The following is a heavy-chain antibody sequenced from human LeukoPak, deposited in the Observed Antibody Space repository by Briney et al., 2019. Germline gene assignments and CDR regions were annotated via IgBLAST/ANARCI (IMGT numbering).Heavy chain of an antibody. D-gene: IGHD2-8*01. CDR2: MNPNTGHT. J-gene: IGHJ6*03. V-gene: IGHV1-8*01. Sequence: ASVKVSCKTSGCAFTSYDINWVRQAPGQGLEWMGWMNPNTGHTGSAEQFQGRVTMTRNTSISTAYMELSSLKSEDTATYYCARGRTDCNNGVCYSNYYYMDVWGKGTTVTVSS. CDR3: ARGRTDCNNGVCYSNYYYMDV. CDR1: GCAFTSYD.